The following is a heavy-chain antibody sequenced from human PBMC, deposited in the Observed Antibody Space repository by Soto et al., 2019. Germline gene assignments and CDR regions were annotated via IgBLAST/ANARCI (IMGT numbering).Heavy chain of an antibody. V-gene: IGHV3-11*01. Sequence: QVQLVESGGGLVKPGGSLRLSCAASGFTFSDFYMSWIRQAPGKGLEWISYISSGSTNIFYADSVKGRFTVSRDNDKNPVYVPMDSRRVEDTAVYYCARARNAAGSVYGGQGTLVIVSS. CDR3: ARARNAAGSVY. CDR1: GFTFSDFY. J-gene: IGHJ4*02. CDR2: ISSGSTNI. D-gene: IGHD1-1*01.